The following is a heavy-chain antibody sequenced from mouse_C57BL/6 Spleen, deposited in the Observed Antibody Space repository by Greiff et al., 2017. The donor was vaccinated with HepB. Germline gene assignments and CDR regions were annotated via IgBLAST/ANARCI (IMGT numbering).Heavy chain of an antibody. Sequence: AGPERGKAGAAGRRAGKGSGYAVGSWGWEGVKERPGKGLEWIGRIYPGDGDTNYNGKFKGKATLTADKSSSTAYMQLSSLTSEDSAVYFCARSEGYSTWFAYWGQGTLVTVSA. CDR3: ARSEGYSTWFAY. CDR2: IYPGDGDT. D-gene: IGHD2-3*01. CDR1: GYAVGSWG. V-gene: IGHV1-82*01. J-gene: IGHJ3*01.